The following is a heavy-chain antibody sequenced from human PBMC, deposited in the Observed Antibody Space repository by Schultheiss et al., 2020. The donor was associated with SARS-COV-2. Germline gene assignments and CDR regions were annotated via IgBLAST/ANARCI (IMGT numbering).Heavy chain of an antibody. CDR3: ARGSGWSGSHTLFDY. CDR2: INHSGST. V-gene: IGHV4-34*01. J-gene: IGHJ4*02. D-gene: IGHD1-26*01. CDR1: GGSFSGYY. Sequence: SETLSLTCAVYGGSFSGYYWSWIRQPPGKGLEWIGEINHSGSTNYNPSLKSLVTISVDTSKNQFSLKLSSVTAADTAVYYCARGSGWSGSHTLFDYWGQGTLVTVSS.